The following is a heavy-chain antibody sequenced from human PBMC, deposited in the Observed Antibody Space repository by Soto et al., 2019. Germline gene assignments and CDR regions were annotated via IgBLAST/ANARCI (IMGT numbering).Heavy chain of an antibody. CDR2: IYYSGST. J-gene: IGHJ4*02. Sequence: SETLSLTCTVSGGSISSYYWGWIRQPPGKGLEWIGYIYYSGSTNYNPSLKSRVTISVDTSKNQFSLKLSSVTAADTAVYYCARGGTQDIFSQFDYWGQGTLVTVSS. CDR1: GGSISSYY. CDR3: ARGGTQDIFSQFDY. V-gene: IGHV4-59*01. D-gene: IGHD2-21*01.